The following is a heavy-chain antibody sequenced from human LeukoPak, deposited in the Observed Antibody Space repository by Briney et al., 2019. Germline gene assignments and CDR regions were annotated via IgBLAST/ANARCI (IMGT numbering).Heavy chain of an antibody. Sequence: PSETLSITCAVSGGSISSGSYYWSWIRQPAGKGLEWIVRIYTSGCTNYNPSLNSRVTISVDTSKNQFSLKLSSVTAADTAVYYCARAGKDGRDYWGQGTLVTVSS. CDR3: ARAGKDGRDY. V-gene: IGHV4-61*02. J-gene: IGHJ4*02. CDR2: IYTSGCT. CDR1: GGSISSGSYY.